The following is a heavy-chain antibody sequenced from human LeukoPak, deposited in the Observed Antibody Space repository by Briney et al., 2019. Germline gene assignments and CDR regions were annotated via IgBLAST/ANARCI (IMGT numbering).Heavy chain of an antibody. D-gene: IGHD3-22*01. CDR1: GGSISSSSYY. CDR3: ARQDSSGYGWFDP. Sequence: SSETLSLTCTVSGGSISSSSYYWGWIRQPPGKGLEWIGSIYYSGSTYYNPSLKSRVTISVDTSKNQFSLKLSSVTAADTAVYYCARQDSSGYGWFDPWGQGTLVTVSS. CDR2: IYYSGST. V-gene: IGHV4-39*01. J-gene: IGHJ5*02.